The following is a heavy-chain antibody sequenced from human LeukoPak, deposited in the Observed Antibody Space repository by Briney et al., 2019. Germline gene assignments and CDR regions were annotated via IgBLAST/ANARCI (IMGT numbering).Heavy chain of an antibody. CDR1: GFTFHSCW. V-gene: IGHV3-48*04. CDR2: ISSSGSTI. D-gene: IGHD3-22*01. Sequence: GGSLRLSCEASGFTFHSCWMNWVRQAPGKGLEWVSYISSSGSTIYYADSVKGRFTISRDNAKNSLYLQMNSLRAEDTAVYYCARARSGYYYVYWGQGTLVTVSS. J-gene: IGHJ4*02. CDR3: ARARSGYYYVY.